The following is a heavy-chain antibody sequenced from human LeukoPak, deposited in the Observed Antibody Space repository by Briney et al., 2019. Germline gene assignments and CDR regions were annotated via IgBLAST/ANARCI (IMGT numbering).Heavy chain of an antibody. V-gene: IGHV1-46*01. D-gene: IGHD3-22*01. CDR2: INPSVGST. CDR1: GYTFTNNY. Sequence: ASVKVSCKASGYTFTNNYIHWVRQAPGQGLEWMGIINPSVGSTSYAQRFQARVTVTRDMSTSTVYMELSSLRSEDTAVYYCARGGLYCSDTLTWEFDYWGQGTLVTVSS. J-gene: IGHJ4*02. CDR3: ARGGLYCSDTLTWEFDY.